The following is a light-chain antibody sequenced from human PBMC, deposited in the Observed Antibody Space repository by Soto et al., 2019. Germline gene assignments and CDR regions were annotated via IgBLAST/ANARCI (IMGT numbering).Light chain of an antibody. CDR3: QQYNKWPPLT. CDR2: GAS. J-gene: IGKJ4*01. CDR1: QSVSSS. Sequence: IVMTQSPATLSVSPGERATLSCRASQSVSSSLAWYQQKPGQAPRLLIHGASTRATGIPARFSGSGSGTGFTLTISSLQSEDSAVYYCQQYNKWPPLTFGGGTKVEI. V-gene: IGKV3-15*01.